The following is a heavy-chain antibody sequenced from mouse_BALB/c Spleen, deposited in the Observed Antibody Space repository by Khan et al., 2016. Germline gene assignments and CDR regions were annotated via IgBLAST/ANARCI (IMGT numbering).Heavy chain of an antibody. D-gene: IGHD1-2*01. V-gene: IGHV3-2*02. Sequence: EVQLVESGPGLVKPSQSLSLTCTVTGYSITSDYAWNWIRQFPGNKLEWMGYISYSGTTSYNPSLKSRISITRHTSKNQFFLQLNSVTTEDTATYYCARSFTATGGFAYWGQGTLVTVSA. CDR2: ISYSGTT. J-gene: IGHJ3*01. CDR1: GYSITSDYA. CDR3: ARSFTATGGFAY.